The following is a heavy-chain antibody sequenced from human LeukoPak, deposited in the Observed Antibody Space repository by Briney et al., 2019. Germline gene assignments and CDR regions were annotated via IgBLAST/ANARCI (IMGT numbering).Heavy chain of an antibody. Sequence: PSGTLSLTCTVSGGSISRSSYYWGWIRQPPGKGLEWIGSIYYSGSPYYNPSLKSRVTISVDTSKNQFSLKLSSVTAADTAVYYCAREPRNYDSSGPTAYRAFDIWGQGTMVTVSS. J-gene: IGHJ3*02. D-gene: IGHD3-22*01. CDR3: AREPRNYDSSGPTAYRAFDI. CDR2: IYYSGSP. V-gene: IGHV4-39*07. CDR1: GGSISRSSYY.